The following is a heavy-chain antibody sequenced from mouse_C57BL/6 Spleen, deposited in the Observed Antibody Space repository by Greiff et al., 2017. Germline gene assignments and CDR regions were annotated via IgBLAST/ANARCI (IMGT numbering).Heavy chain of an antibody. CDR3: ARHGSSGYPYFDY. CDR1: GFTFSDYG. CDR2: ISNLAYSI. J-gene: IGHJ2*01. V-gene: IGHV5-15*01. Sequence: EVHLVESGGGLVQPGGSLKLSCAASGFTFSDYGMAWVRQAPRKGPEWVAVISNLAYSIDYADTVTGRVTISRENAKNTRYLEMSSLRSEDTAMFYCARHGSSGYPYFDYWGQGTTLKVSA. D-gene: IGHD1-1*01.